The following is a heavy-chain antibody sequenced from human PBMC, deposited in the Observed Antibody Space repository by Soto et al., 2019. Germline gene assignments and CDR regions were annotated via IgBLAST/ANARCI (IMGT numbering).Heavy chain of an antibody. Sequence: SVKVSCKASGGTFSSYAISWGREAPGQGVEWMGGIIPIFGTANYAQKFQGRVTITADDSTSTAYMELSSLRSEDTAVYYCARDRWYSSSSAYYYYGMDVWGQGTTVTVSS. D-gene: IGHD6-13*01. V-gene: IGHV1-69*13. J-gene: IGHJ6*02. CDR2: IIPIFGTA. CDR3: ARDRWYSSSSAYYYYGMDV. CDR1: GGTFSSYA.